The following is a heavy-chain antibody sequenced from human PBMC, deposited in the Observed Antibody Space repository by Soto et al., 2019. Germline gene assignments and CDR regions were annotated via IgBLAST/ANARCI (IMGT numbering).Heavy chain of an antibody. D-gene: IGHD7-27*01. Sequence: GGSLRLSCVGSGFTFRNYVMNWVRQAPGKGLEWVSSIAEYDGRTSYADSVKGRFTISRDNSKNMLYLEMDSLRAEDTALYYCTRRASNWGFFDYCPQGTLVTVSS. CDR1: GFTFRNYV. V-gene: IGHV3-23*01. J-gene: IGHJ4*02. CDR3: TRRASNWGFFDY. CDR2: IAEYDGRT.